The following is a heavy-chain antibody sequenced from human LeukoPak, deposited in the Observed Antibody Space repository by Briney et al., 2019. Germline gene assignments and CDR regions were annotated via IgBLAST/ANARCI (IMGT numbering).Heavy chain of an antibody. CDR1: GFTFSSYA. V-gene: IGHV3-66*01. CDR2: IYSDGST. CDR3: ARERDRRVTSPYFDY. D-gene: IGHD1-14*01. Sequence: GGSLRLSCAASGFTFSSYAMSWVRQAPGKGLEWVSVIYSDGSTFYADSVKGRFIISRDNSKNTLYLQMNSLRAEDTAVYYCARERDRRVTSPYFDYWGQGTLVTVSS. J-gene: IGHJ4*02.